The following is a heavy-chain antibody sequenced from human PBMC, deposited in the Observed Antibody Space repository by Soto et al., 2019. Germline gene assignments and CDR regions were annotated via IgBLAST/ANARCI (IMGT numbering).Heavy chain of an antibody. D-gene: IGHD6-19*01. CDR1: GFTFSNYA. J-gene: IGHJ3*01. Sequence: GGSLRLSCAASGFTFSNYAMNWVRQAPGKGLEGVSVISGSGGSAYYADSVQGRFTISRDNSKNTLYLQMNSLRAEDTAIYYCVREGSGWYSRGSFDFWGRGTMVTVSS. V-gene: IGHV3-23*01. CDR3: VREGSGWYSRGSFDF. CDR2: ISGSGGSA.